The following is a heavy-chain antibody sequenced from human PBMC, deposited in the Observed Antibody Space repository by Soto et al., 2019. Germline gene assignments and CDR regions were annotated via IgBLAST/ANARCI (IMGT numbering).Heavy chain of an antibody. D-gene: IGHD6-6*01. Sequence: SVKVSCKASGGTFSSYAISWVRQAPGQGLEWMGGIIPIFGTANYAQKFQGRVTITADESTSTAYMELSSLRSEDTAVYYCARDLEQLVRGGFDYWGQGTLVTVSS. CDR2: IIPIFGTA. CDR1: GGTFSSYA. V-gene: IGHV1-69*13. J-gene: IGHJ4*02. CDR3: ARDLEQLVRGGFDY.